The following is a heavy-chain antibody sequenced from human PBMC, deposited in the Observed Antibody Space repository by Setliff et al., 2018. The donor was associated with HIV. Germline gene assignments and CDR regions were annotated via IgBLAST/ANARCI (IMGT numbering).Heavy chain of an antibody. D-gene: IGHD6-19*01. CDR3: VRDGSLAGLYFHYMDV. CDR1: GFNFNNYA. CDR2: ISWNADFT. V-gene: IGHV3-9*01. Sequence: PGGSLRLSCEGSGFNFNNYAMHWVRQPPGKGLEWVSGISWNADFTAYAESTKGRFTISRDNARKSLYLQMNSLTTEDTALYYCVRDGSLAGLYFHYMDVWGKGTTVTVSS. J-gene: IGHJ6*03.